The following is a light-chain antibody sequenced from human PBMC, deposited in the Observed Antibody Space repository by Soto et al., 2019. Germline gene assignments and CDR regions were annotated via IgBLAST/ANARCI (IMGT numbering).Light chain of an antibody. V-gene: IGKV3-20*01. J-gene: IGKJ1*01. Sequence: EIVLTQSPGTLSLSPGERVTLSCRATQSVSSAYLAWYQQKPGQAPRLLIYGTSSRATGIPDRFSGSGSGTDFTLTISSLEPEDFAVYYCQQYATSRWTFGQGTKVEI. CDR3: QQYATSRWT. CDR1: QSVSSAY. CDR2: GTS.